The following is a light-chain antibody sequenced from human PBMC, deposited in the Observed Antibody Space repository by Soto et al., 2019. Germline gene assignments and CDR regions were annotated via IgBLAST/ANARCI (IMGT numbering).Light chain of an antibody. V-gene: IGKV3-20*01. CDR1: QSVTNK. CDR2: GAS. CDR3: QQYGSSPWT. J-gene: IGKJ1*01. Sequence: EILMTQSPATLSVSPGERVSLSCWASQSVTNKLAWYQQRPGQAPRLLIYGASSRATGIPDRFSGSGSGTDFTLTISRLEPEDFAVYYCQQYGSSPWTFGQGTKVDIK.